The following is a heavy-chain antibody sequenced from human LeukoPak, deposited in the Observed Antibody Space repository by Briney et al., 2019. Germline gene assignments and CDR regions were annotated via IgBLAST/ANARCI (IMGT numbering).Heavy chain of an antibody. V-gene: IGHV4-39*01. Sequence: SETLSLTCTVSVGSISSSSYYWGWIRQPPGKGLEWLLSIYYSGSTYNNPSLKSRVTISVDTSKNQSSLRLSSVTAADTAVYYCARLSFADYYFDCWGQGTLVTVSS. CDR2: IYYSGST. CDR1: VGSISSSSYY. CDR3: ARLSFADYYFDC. J-gene: IGHJ4*02. D-gene: IGHD2-21*01.